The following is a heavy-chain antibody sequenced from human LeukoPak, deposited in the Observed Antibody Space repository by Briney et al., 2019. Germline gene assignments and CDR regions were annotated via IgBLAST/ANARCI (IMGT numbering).Heavy chain of an antibody. Sequence: SETLSLTCSVSGGSVSNTNYYWGWIRQPPGKGLEWLGSVDYSGYTYQSPSHNSRVTISVDTPKNQFSLKMTSVTAADTAVYYCARDIPIVGTGTLYWGQGTLVTVSS. D-gene: IGHD1/OR15-1a*01. CDR2: VDYSGYT. CDR3: ARDIPIVGTGTLY. CDR1: GGSVSNTNYY. V-gene: IGHV4-39*07. J-gene: IGHJ4*02.